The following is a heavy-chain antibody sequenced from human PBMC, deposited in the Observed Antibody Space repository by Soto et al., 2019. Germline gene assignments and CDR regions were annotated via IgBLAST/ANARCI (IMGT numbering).Heavy chain of an antibody. D-gene: IGHD3-22*01. CDR2: IYYTGNN. CDR3: AREPKQNYDSSPWNGGFDS. V-gene: IGHV4-30-4*01. CDR1: GDSISSPHYY. Sequence: QVHLQESGPGLVKPSQTLSLSCTVSGDSISSPHYYWTWIRQPPGKGLEWVGYIYYTGNNFYNPALKSRFAFSVDPSTNQFSLKLASVTDAATAVYFCAREPKQNYDSSPWNGGFDSWGPGTLVTVSS. J-gene: IGHJ4*02.